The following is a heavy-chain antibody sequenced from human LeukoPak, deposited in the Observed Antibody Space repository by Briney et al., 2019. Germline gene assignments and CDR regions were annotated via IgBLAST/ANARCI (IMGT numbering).Heavy chain of an antibody. CDR3: ATWRTAKTGFDY. J-gene: IGHJ4*02. CDR1: GGSISNNNYY. V-gene: IGHV4-39*01. CDR2: IYYSGSP. D-gene: IGHD1-1*01. Sequence: KPSETLSLTCTVSGGSISNNNYYWAWIRQPPGKGLECIGNIYYSGSPYSNPSLKSRVTISVATSKTQFSLRLSSVPAAATAVYYCATWRTAKTGFDYWGQGTLVTVSS.